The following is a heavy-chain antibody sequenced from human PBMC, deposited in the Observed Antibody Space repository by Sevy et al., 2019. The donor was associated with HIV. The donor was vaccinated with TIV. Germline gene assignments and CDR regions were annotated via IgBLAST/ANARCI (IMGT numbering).Heavy chain of an antibody. V-gene: IGHV3-48*01. CDR1: GFTFSSYS. J-gene: IGHJ6*02. CDR2: ISSSSSTI. D-gene: IGHD3-3*01. Sequence: GGSLRLSCAASGFTFSSYSMNWVRQAPGKGLEWVSYISSSSSTIYYAASVKGRFTISRNNAKNSLYMKMNSLRAEDTAVYYCASLFYDFWSGYYTGYYYYGMDVWGQGTTVTVSS. CDR3: ASLFYDFWSGYYTGYYYYGMDV.